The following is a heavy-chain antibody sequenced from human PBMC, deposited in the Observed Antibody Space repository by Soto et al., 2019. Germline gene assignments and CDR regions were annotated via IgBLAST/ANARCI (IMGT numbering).Heavy chain of an antibody. V-gene: IGHV4-31*03. J-gene: IGHJ4*02. Sequence: PSETLSLTCTVSGGSMSSGGYCWNWIRQLPGKGLEWIGHIYYSGSTYYNPSLKSRVTLSVDTSKNQFSLKLSAVTAADTAVYYCARETNTRDGYDYCGQGTLVTVSS. D-gene: IGHD5-12*01. CDR3: ARETNTRDGYDY. CDR2: IYYSGST. CDR1: GGSMSSGGYC.